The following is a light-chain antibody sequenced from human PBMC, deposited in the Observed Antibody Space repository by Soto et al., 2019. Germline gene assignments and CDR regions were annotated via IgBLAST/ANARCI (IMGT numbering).Light chain of an antibody. CDR3: SSYTDSRTYV. CDR2: EVS. Sequence: QSVLTQPASVSGSPGQSITISCTGASSDVGGYNYVSWYQQHPGKAPKLMIYEVSNRPSGVSSRFSGSKSGNMASLTISGLQSEDEADYYCSSYTDSRTYVFGTGTKVTVL. V-gene: IGLV2-14*01. CDR1: SSDVGGYNY. J-gene: IGLJ1*01.